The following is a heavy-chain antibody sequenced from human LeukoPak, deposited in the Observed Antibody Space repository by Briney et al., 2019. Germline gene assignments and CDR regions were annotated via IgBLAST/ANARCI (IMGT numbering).Heavy chain of an antibody. D-gene: IGHD2-2*01. CDR1: GGSFSGYY. CDR2: INHSGST. CDR3: VREGYCSSTSCSEDYYYYMDV. Sequence: SETLSLTCAVYGGSFSGYYWSWIRQPPGKGLEWIGEINHSGSTNYNPSLKSRVTISVDTSKNQFSLKLSSVTAADTAVYYCVREGYCSSTSCSEDYYYYMDVWGKGTTVTVSS. J-gene: IGHJ6*03. V-gene: IGHV4-34*01.